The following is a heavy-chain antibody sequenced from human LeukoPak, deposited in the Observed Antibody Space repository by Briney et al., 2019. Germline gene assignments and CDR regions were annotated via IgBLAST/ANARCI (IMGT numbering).Heavy chain of an antibody. D-gene: IGHD6-19*01. J-gene: IGHJ1*01. CDR3: AKHRMWLVGLES. CDR1: GVSISSDNY. CDR2: VHFSGAT. V-gene: IGHV4-39*01. Sequence: SETLSLTCIVSGVSISSDNYWGWIRQSPGKGLELIGNVHFSGATHYNPSLKSRVAITLDTSKNQFSLKLNSVTAADTAIYYCAKHRMWLVGLESWGQGTLVTVSS.